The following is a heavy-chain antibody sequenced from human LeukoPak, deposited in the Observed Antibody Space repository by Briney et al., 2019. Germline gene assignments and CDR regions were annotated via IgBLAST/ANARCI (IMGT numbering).Heavy chain of an antibody. J-gene: IGHJ3*02. D-gene: IGHD6-13*01. V-gene: IGHV4-30-4*08. CDR1: GGSISSGDYY. CDR2: IYYSGST. Sequence: PSQTLSLTCTVSGGSISSGDYYWSWIRQPPGKGLEWIGYIYYSGSTYYNPSLRSRVTISVDTSKNQFSLKLSSVTAADTAVYYCARGARSWAFDTWGQGTMVTVSS. CDR3: ARGARSWAFDT.